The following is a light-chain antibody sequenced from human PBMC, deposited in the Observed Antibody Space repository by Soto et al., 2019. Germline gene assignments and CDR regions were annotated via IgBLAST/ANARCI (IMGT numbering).Light chain of an antibody. CDR3: QQSNSFPRT. CDR2: AAS. Sequence: DIQMTQSPSSVSASVGERVTITCRASQGLSSRLAWYQQKPWKAPNLLIYAASSLQSGVTSRFSGSGSETDFTLTIGSLQPEDFETYYCQQSNSFPRTFGGGTKVEIK. V-gene: IGKV1-12*01. CDR1: QGLSSR. J-gene: IGKJ4*01.